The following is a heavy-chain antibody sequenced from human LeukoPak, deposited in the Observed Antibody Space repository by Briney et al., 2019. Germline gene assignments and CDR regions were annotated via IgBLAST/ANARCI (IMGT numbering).Heavy chain of an antibody. CDR2: ISPSGGIT. D-gene: IGHD3-3*01. CDR1: GFTFSSHG. Sequence: PGGSLRLSCAASGFTFSSHGMNWVRQAPGKGLEWVSGISPSGGITYYTDSVKGRFTISRDNSKNTLYLQMNSLRAEDTAVYYCAKGWGIPIFGVVTNWGQGTLVTVSS. J-gene: IGHJ4*02. V-gene: IGHV3-23*01. CDR3: AKGWGIPIFGVVTN.